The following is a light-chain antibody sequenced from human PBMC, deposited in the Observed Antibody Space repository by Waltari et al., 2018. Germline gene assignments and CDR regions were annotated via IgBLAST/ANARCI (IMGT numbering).Light chain of an antibody. CDR1: SSDVGGHDY. Sequence: QSALTQPRSVSGSPGQSVTISCTGTSSDVGGHDYVSWYQQYPGKGPKPMFYDFSKRPSGVPYRFSASKSGNTASLTISGLQPEDEADYYCCAYAGSYFMVFGGGTRLTVL. J-gene: IGLJ3*02. CDR2: DFS. CDR3: CAYAGSYFMV. V-gene: IGLV2-11*01.